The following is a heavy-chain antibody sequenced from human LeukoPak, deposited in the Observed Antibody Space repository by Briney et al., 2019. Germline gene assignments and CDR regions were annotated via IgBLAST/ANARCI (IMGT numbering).Heavy chain of an antibody. V-gene: IGHV1-69*05. J-gene: IGHJ4*02. Sequence: GASVKVSCKASGGTFSSYAISWVRQAPGQGLEWMGGIIPIFGTANYAQKFQGRVTITRDTSASTAYMELSSLTSEDTAVYYCSRDRNYGAPDYWGQGTLVTVSS. CDR1: GGTFSSYA. D-gene: IGHD4-17*01. CDR3: SRDRNYGAPDY. CDR2: IIPIFGTA.